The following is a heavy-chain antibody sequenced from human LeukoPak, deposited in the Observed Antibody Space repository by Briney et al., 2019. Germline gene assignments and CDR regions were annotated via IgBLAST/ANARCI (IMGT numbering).Heavy chain of an antibody. CDR1: GGSISSSNYY. D-gene: IGHD5-18*01. CDR2: IHYSETT. CDR3: ARCTKWIQLWSQYYFDY. Sequence: SETLSLTCTVSGGSISSSNYYWGWIRQPPGKGLEWIASIHYSETTYYNPSLKSRVTISVDTSKNHLSLKLSSVTAADTAVYYCARCTKWIQLWSQYYFDYWGQGTLVTVSS. J-gene: IGHJ4*02. V-gene: IGHV4-39*02.